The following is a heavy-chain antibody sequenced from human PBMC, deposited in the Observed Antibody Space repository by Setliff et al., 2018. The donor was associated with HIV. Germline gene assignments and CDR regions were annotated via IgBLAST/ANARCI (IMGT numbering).Heavy chain of an antibody. CDR3: ASGKGVRGVIITGGLDV. D-gene: IGHD3-10*01. V-gene: IGHV1-3*03. CDR2: INAGNGNT. J-gene: IGHJ6*04. Sequence: ASVKVSCTASGYTFTSYAIHWVRQAPGQRLEWMGWINAGNGNTKYSQEFQGRVTITRDTSASTAYMELSSLKSEDTAVYYCASGKGVRGVIITGGLDVWGKGTTVTVSS. CDR1: GYTFTSYA.